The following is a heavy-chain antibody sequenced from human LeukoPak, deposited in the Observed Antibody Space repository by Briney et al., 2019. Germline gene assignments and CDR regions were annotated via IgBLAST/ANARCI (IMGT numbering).Heavy chain of an antibody. Sequence: SQTLSLTCTISGDSVSSNSAAWNWTRQSPSRGLEWLGRTYYRSKWSNNYAVSVKSRITINSDTSKNQFALHLNSVTPEDTAVYYCARGSNDYRDYSFDYWGQGTLVTVSS. CDR2: TYYRSKWSN. V-gene: IGHV6-1*01. D-gene: IGHD4-17*01. CDR1: GDSVSSNSAA. J-gene: IGHJ4*02. CDR3: ARGSNDYRDYSFDY.